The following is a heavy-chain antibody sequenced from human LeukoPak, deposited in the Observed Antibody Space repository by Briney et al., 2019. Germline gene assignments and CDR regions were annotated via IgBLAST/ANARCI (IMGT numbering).Heavy chain of an antibody. V-gene: IGHV3-30*03. D-gene: IGHD5-24*01. CDR2: ISYDARHE. CDR3: ARDEFDGYNLGPYIY. J-gene: IGHJ4*02. Sequence: GRSLRLSCEASGFPFRDHAMHWVRQAPGKGLEWVAVISYDARHENYADSVKGRFTVSRDDSRSTLYLQMNSLKTDDTAVYFCARDEFDGYNLGPYIYWGQGTLVTLSS. CDR1: GFPFRDHA.